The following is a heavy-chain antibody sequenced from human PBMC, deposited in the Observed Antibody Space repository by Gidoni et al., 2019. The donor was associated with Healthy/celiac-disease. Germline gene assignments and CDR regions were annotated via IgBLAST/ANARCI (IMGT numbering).Heavy chain of an antibody. V-gene: IGHV4-39*07. CDR1: GGSISSSSYY. CDR3: ARDLRGDYGFYYFDY. Sequence: QLQLQESGPGPVQPSEPLSLTCTVAGGSISSSSYYWGWIRQPPGKGLEWIGSIYYSGSTYYNPSLKSRVTISVDTSKNQFSLKLSSVTAADTAVYYCARDLRGDYGFYYFDYWGQGTLVTVSS. J-gene: IGHJ4*02. D-gene: IGHD4-17*01. CDR2: IYYSGST.